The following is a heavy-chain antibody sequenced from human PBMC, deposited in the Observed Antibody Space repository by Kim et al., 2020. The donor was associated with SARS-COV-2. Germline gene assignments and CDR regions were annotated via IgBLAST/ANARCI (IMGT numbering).Heavy chain of an antibody. CDR2: INTNTGNP. V-gene: IGHV7-4-1*02. CDR1: GYTFTSYA. CDR3: ARDSEYALVGGYYYYYMDV. Sequence: ASVKVSCKASGYTFTSYAMNWVRQAPGQGLEWMGWINTNTGNPTYAQGFTGRFVFSLDTSVSTAYLQISSLKAEDTAVYYCARDSEYALVGGYYYYYMDVWGKGTTVTVSS. D-gene: IGHD2-2*01. J-gene: IGHJ6*03.